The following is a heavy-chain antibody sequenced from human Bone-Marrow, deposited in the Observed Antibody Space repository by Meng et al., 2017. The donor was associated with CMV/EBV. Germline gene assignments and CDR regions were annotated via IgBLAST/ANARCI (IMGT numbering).Heavy chain of an antibody. CDR1: GVG. CDR3: ARARRKGRFLEWLLSQYYFDY. J-gene: IGHJ4*02. D-gene: IGHD3-3*01. Sequence: GVGVGWIRPPPGKALEWLALIYWNDDKRYSPSLKSRLTITKDTSKNQVVLTMTNMDPVDTATYYCARARRKGRFLEWLLSQYYFDYWGQGTLVTVSS. V-gene: IGHV2-5*01. CDR2: IYWNDDK.